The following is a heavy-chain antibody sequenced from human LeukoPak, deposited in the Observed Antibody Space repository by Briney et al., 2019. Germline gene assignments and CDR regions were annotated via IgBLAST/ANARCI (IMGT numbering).Heavy chain of an antibody. CDR1: GGTFSSYA. J-gene: IGHJ6*04. Sequence: SVKVSCKASGGTFSSYAISWVRQAPGQGLEWMGGIIPIFGTANYAQKSQGRVTIAADKSTSTAYMELSSLRSEDTAVYYCAGGGSLRSYGMDVWGKGTTVTVSS. V-gene: IGHV1-69*06. D-gene: IGHD2-15*01. CDR3: AGGGSLRSYGMDV. CDR2: IIPIFGTA.